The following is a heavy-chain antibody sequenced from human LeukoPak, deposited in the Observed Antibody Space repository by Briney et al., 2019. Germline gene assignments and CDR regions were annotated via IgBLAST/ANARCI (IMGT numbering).Heavy chain of an antibody. V-gene: IGHV3-9*01. CDR1: GFTFDDYA. CDR3: ARGGALGMDV. Sequence: GGSLRLSCAASGFTFDDYAMHWVRQAPGKGLEWVSGISWNSGSIGYADSVKGRFTISRDNAKNSLYLQMNSLRAEDTAVYYCARGGALGMDVWGQGTTVTVSS. J-gene: IGHJ6*02. CDR2: ISWNSGSI. D-gene: IGHD1-26*01.